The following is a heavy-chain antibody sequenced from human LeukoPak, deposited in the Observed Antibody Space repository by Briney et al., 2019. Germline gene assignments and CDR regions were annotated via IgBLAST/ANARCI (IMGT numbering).Heavy chain of an antibody. CDR3: RADYYDSSGYADY. CDR2: IIPILGIA. Sequence: GSSVKVSCKASGGTFSSYAISWVRQAPGQGLEWMGRIIPILGIANYAQKFQGRVTITADKSTSTAYIELSSLRSEDTAVYYCRADYYDSSGYADYWGQGALVTVSS. V-gene: IGHV1-69*04. J-gene: IGHJ4*02. CDR1: GGTFSSYA. D-gene: IGHD3-22*01.